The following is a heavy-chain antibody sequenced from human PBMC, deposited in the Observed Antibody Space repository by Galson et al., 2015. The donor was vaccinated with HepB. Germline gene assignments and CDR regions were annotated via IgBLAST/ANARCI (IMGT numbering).Heavy chain of an antibody. Sequence: SLRLSCAASGFTFSSYAMHWVRQAPGKGLEWVAVISYDGSNKYYADSVKGRFTISRDNSKNTLYLQMNSLRAEDTAVYYCARVSFLPEEAVAGPPYYYYYYMDVWGKGTTVTVSS. CDR2: ISYDGSNK. CDR3: ARVSFLPEEAVAGPPYYYYYYMDV. CDR1: GFTFSSYA. D-gene: IGHD6-19*01. V-gene: IGHV3-30-3*01. J-gene: IGHJ6*03.